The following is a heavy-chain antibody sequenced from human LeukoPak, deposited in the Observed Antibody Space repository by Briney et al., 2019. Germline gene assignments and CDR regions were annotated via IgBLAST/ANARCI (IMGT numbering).Heavy chain of an antibody. Sequence: GGSLRLSCAASGFTFSSYTMSWVRQAPGKGLEWVSAISGSDGSTYYADSVKGRFTISRDNSKNTLYLQMNSLRAEDTAVYYCAKDLRTGLVVIGFDYWGQGTLVTVSS. V-gene: IGHV3-23*01. CDR1: GFTFSSYT. CDR2: ISGSDGST. D-gene: IGHD3-22*01. J-gene: IGHJ4*02. CDR3: AKDLRTGLVVIGFDY.